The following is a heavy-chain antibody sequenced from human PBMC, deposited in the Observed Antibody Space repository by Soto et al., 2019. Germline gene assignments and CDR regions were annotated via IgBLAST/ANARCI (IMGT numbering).Heavy chain of an antibody. D-gene: IGHD6-19*01. J-gene: IGHJ6*02. Sequence: PGESLKISCKGSGYSFTNYWVTWVRQMPGKGLEWMGKINPSDSYTNYSPSVQGNVVISVDKSISTAYLQWTSLKASDTAVYYCAKYSSGLLDDWGQGTTVTVSS. V-gene: IGHV5-10-1*01. CDR1: GYSFTNYW. CDR3: AKYSSGLLDD. CDR2: INPSDSYT.